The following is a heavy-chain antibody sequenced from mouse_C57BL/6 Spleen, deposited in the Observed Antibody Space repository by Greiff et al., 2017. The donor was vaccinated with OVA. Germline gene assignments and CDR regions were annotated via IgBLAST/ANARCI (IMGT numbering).Heavy chain of an antibody. D-gene: IGHD1-1*01. CDR1: GFTFSDYG. Sequence: EVQLQESGGGLVKPGGSLKLSCAASGFTFSDYGMHWVRQAPEKGLEWVAYISSGSSTLYYADTVKGRFTISRDNAKNTLFLQMTSLRSEDTAMYYCASSGYYGSSYWYFDVWGTGTTVTVSS. V-gene: IGHV5-17*01. J-gene: IGHJ1*03. CDR2: ISSGSSTL. CDR3: ASSGYYGSSYWYFDV.